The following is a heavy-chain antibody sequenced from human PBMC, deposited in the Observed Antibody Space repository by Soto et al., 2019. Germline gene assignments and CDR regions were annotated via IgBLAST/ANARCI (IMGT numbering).Heavy chain of an antibody. Sequence: GGSLRLSCAASGFTFSSYTMNWVRQAPGRGLEWVSSIGTSSSYIYYADSVKGRFTISRDNAKNSLFLQMNSLRADGTAVYYCARDSVRDYLYYYYGMDVWGQGTTGTVSS. CDR1: GFTFSSYT. CDR3: ARDSVRDYLYYYYGMDV. J-gene: IGHJ6*02. CDR2: IGTSSSYI. D-gene: IGHD4-17*01. V-gene: IGHV3-21*01.